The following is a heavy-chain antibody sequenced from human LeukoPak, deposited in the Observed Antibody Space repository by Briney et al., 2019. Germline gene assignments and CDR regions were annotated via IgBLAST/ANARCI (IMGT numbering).Heavy chain of an antibody. D-gene: IGHD3-9*01. J-gene: IGHJ4*02. CDR2: IWYDGSNK. V-gene: IGHV3-33*01. Sequence: GRSLRLSCAASGFTFSSYGMHWVRQAPGKGLERVAVIWYDGSNKYYADSVKGRFTISRDNSKNTLYLQMNSLRAEDTAVYYCARANYDILTGHKRDYFDYWGQGTLVTVSS. CDR1: GFTFSSYG. CDR3: ARANYDILTGHKRDYFDY.